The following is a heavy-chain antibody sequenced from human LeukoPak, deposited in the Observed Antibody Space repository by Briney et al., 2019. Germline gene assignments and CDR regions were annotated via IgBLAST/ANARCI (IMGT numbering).Heavy chain of an antibody. Sequence: GGSLRLSCVASGFDLNSYGMHWVRQAPGKGLEWVALMWYDGSKKYYADNVKGRFTISRDISSNTLFLQMNSLRADDTAVYYCATASPDYDFWSGYRWGQGTLVTVSS. CDR1: GFDLNSYG. D-gene: IGHD3-3*01. CDR2: MWYDGSKK. CDR3: ATASPDYDFWSGYR. V-gene: IGHV3-33*01. J-gene: IGHJ4*02.